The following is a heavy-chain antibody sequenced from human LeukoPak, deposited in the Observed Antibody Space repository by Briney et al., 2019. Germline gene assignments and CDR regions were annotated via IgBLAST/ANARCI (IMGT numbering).Heavy chain of an antibody. J-gene: IGHJ4*02. D-gene: IGHD3-10*01. V-gene: IGHV4-4*02. CDR1: GGSISTTNW. CDR3: ARAMRHYYGSGSYLHY. Sequence: SETLSLTCTVSGGSISTTNWWSWVRQPPGKGLEWIGEIYHSGSTNYNPSLQSRVTISVDKSKNQFSLKLSSVIAADTAVYYCARAMRHYYGSGSYLHYWGQGTLVTASS. CDR2: IYHSGST.